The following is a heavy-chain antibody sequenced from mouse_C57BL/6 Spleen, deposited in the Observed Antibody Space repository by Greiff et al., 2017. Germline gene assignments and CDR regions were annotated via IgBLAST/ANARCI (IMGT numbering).Heavy chain of an antibody. Sequence: QVQLKQPGAELVKPGASVKVSCKASGYTFTSYWMHWVKQRPGQGLEWIGRIHPSDSDTNYNQKFKGKATLTVDKSSSTAYMQLSSLTSEDSAVYYCGISLYYGNLYYAMDYWGQGTSFPVSS. CDR1: GYTFTSYW. J-gene: IGHJ4*01. CDR3: GISLYYGNLYYAMDY. V-gene: IGHV1-74*01. CDR2: IHPSDSDT. D-gene: IGHD2-1*01.